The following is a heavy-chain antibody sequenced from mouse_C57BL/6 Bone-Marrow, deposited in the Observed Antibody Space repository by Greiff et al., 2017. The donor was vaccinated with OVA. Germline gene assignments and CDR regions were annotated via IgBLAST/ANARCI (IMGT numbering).Heavy chain of an antibody. D-gene: IGHD1-1*01. Sequence: VQLQQSGPELVKPGASVKIPCKASGYTFTDYNMDWVKQSHGKSLEWIGDINPNNGGTIYNQKFKGKATLTVDKSSSTAYMELRSLTSEDTAVYYCSRSITTVVASNWDFDVWGTGTTVTVSS. J-gene: IGHJ1*03. CDR1: GYTFTDYN. V-gene: IGHV1-18*01. CDR2: INPNNGGT. CDR3: SRSITTVVASNWDFDV.